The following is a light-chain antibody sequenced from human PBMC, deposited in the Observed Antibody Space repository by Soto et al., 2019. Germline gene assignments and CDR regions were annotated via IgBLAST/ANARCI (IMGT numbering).Light chain of an antibody. CDR1: QSVTSTY. CDR2: GAS. Sequence: DIVLTQSPGTLSLSPGERATLSCRASQSVTSTYLAWYQQKPGQAPRLLIYGASSRATGIPDRFSGSGSGTDFTLTIIRLEPEDFAVYYCQQYGSSPSTFGQGTRLEIK. CDR3: QQYGSSPST. V-gene: IGKV3-20*01. J-gene: IGKJ5*01.